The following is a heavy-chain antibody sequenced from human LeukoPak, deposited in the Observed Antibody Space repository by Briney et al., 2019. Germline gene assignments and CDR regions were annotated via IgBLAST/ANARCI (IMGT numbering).Heavy chain of an antibody. CDR3: ARDDTAVAGTELDY. Sequence: GGSLRLSCAASGFTFSSYWMSWVRQAPGKGLEWVANIKQDGSEKYYVDSVEGRFTISRDNAKNSLYLQMNSLRAEDTAVYYCARDDTAVAGTELDYWGQGTLVTVSS. CDR1: GFTFSSYW. CDR2: IKQDGSEK. J-gene: IGHJ4*02. V-gene: IGHV3-7*01. D-gene: IGHD6-19*01.